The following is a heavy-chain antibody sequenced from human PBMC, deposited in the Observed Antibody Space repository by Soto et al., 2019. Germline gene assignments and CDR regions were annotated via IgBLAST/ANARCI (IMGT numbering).Heavy chain of an antibody. Sequence: SETLSLTCTVAGGSIISYYWSWIQQPPGKGLEWIGYIYYSGSTNYNPSLKSRVTISVDTSKNQFSLKLSSVTAADTAVYYCARRWGGTFDYWGQGTLVTVSS. J-gene: IGHJ4*02. CDR2: IYYSGST. V-gene: IGHV4-59*01. CDR3: ARRWGGTFDY. CDR1: GGSIISYY. D-gene: IGHD2-21*01.